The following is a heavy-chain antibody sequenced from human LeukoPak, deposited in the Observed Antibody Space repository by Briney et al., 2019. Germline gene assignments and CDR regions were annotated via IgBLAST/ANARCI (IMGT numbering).Heavy chain of an antibody. Sequence: PGGSLRLSCAASAFNFSDYAIHWVRQAPGKGLEWVAYISCDSGYMYFADSVKGRFTISRDNAKNSLYLQMNSLRADDTAVYFCAPLPSDFWGEGTRVIVSP. J-gene: IGHJ4*02. CDR1: AFNFSDYA. CDR2: ISCDSGYM. CDR3: APLPSDF. V-gene: IGHV3-21*01.